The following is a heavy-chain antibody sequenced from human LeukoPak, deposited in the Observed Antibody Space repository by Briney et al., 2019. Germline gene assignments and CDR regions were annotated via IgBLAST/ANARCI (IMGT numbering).Heavy chain of an antibody. CDR2: SIPIFGTA. D-gene: IGHD3-9*01. CDR3: ARGYYDILTGYYPPYYYYYYMVV. V-gene: IGHV1-69*05. Sequence: SVKVSCKASGGTFSSSAISWVRQAPGQGLEWMGGSIPIFGTANYAQKFQGRVTITTDESTSTAYMELSSLRSEDTAVYYCARGYYDILTGYYPPYYYYYYMVVWGKGTTVTVSS. J-gene: IGHJ6*03. CDR1: GGTFSSSA.